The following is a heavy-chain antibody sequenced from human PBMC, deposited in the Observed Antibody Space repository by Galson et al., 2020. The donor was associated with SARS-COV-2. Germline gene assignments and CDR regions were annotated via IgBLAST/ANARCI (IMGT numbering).Heavy chain of an antibody. CDR1: GYTFTSYG. V-gene: IGHV1-18*01. CDR3: ARARGSSGWYVYYYYGMDV. Sequence: ASVKVSCKASGYTFTSYGISWVRQAPGQGLEWMGWISAYNGNTNYAQKLQGRVTMTTDTSTSTAYMELRSLRSDDTAVYYCARARGSSGWYVYYYYGMDVWGQGTTVTVYS. CDR2: ISAYNGNT. J-gene: IGHJ6*02. D-gene: IGHD6-19*01.